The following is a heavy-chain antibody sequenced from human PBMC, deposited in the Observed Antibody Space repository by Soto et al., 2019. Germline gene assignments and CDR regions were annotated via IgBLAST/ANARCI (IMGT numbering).Heavy chain of an antibody. V-gene: IGHV3-9*01. Sequence: GGSLRLSCAASGFTFDDYAMHWVRQAPGKGLEWVSGISWNSGSIGYADSVKGRFTISRDNAKNSLYLQMNSLRAEDTALYYCAKDSTYGDYGDYYYYMDVWGKGTTVTVSS. CDR3: AKDSTYGDYGDYYYYMDV. CDR2: ISWNSGSI. D-gene: IGHD4-17*01. J-gene: IGHJ6*03. CDR1: GFTFDDYA.